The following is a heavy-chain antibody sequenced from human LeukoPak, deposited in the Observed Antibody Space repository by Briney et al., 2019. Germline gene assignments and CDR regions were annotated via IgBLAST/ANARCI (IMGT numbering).Heavy chain of an antibody. D-gene: IGHD6-19*01. V-gene: IGHV4-59*08. Sequence: PSETLSLTCTVSGGSMNNYYWSWFRRPPVKGLEWIAYVYQTGDTRYNPSLKSRVSISLDTSKNQFSLKVSSVTATDTAVYYCARNPFSAPFDYWGQGILVTVSS. CDR2: VYQTGDT. CDR1: GGSMNNYY. J-gene: IGHJ4*02. CDR3: ARNPFSAPFDY.